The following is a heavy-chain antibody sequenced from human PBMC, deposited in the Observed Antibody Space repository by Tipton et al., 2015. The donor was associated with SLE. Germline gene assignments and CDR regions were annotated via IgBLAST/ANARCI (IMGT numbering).Heavy chain of an antibody. J-gene: IGHJ4*02. Sequence: SLRLSCAASGFSFDDYGMSWVRQAPGKGLEWVSAINWNGGSATYADSMKGRFTISRDNAKNSLHLQMNSLRAEDTALYYCARDVAAEFDYWGQGTLVTVSS. CDR2: INWNGGSA. V-gene: IGHV3-20*04. D-gene: IGHD6-13*01. CDR1: GFSFDDYG. CDR3: ARDVAAEFDY.